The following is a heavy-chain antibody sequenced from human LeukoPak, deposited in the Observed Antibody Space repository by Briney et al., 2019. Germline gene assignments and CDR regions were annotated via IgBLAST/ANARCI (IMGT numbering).Heavy chain of an antibody. J-gene: IGHJ3*02. V-gene: IGHV1-69*13. Sequence: SVTVSCKASGGTFSSYAISWVRQAPGQGLEWMGGIIPIFGTANYAQKFQGRVTITADESTSTAYMELSSLRSEDTAVYYCARDNLLSSYNWNDGDAFDIWGQGTMVTVSS. CDR1: GGTFSSYA. CDR2: IIPIFGTA. CDR3: ARDNLLSSYNWNDGDAFDI. D-gene: IGHD1-1*01.